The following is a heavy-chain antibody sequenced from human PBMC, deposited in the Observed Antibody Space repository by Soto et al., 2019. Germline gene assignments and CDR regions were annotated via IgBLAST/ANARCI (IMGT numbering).Heavy chain of an antibody. D-gene: IGHD6-6*01. CDR3: ARDSPEVEYSSSYFDY. CDR2: IHSRGST. J-gene: IGHJ4*02. CDR1: NDSVNSGSYY. Sequence: QVQLQESGPGLVKPSETLSLTCTVFNDSVNSGSYYWSWIRQPPGKGLEWVGYIHSRGSTKYNPSLKSRVTISVDMSKNQFSLKLSSVTAADTAVYYCARDSPEVEYSSSYFDYWGQGTLVTVSS. V-gene: IGHV4-61*01.